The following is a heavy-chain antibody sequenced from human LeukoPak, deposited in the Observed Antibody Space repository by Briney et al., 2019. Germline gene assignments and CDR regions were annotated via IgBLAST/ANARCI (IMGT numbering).Heavy chain of an antibody. Sequence: GGSLRLSCVASGFTFSSYGMHWVRQAPGKGLEWVAVIWYDGSKKYYADSVKGRFTISRDNSKNTLYLQMNSLRAEDTAVYYCARDSGYYYDSSGFGLADYWGQGALVTVSS. CDR3: ARDSGYYYDSSGFGLADY. D-gene: IGHD3-22*01. V-gene: IGHV3-33*01. CDR2: IWYDGSKK. J-gene: IGHJ4*02. CDR1: GFTFSSYG.